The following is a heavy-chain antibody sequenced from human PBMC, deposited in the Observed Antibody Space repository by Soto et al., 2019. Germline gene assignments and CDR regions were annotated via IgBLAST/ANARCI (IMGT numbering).Heavy chain of an antibody. V-gene: IGHV1-8*01. CDR2: MNPNTGSS. D-gene: IGHD1-1*01. CDR3: ARRAETNGWNGFGADKYYFDF. J-gene: IGHJ4*02. CDR1: GYTFISYD. Sequence: WASVKVSCKASGYTFISYDIYWVRQATGQGLEWMGWMNPNTGSSGYAQKFQGRVTMTSDTSISTAHMELSSLRSEDTAVYYCARRAETNGWNGFGADKYYFDFWGQGTLVTVSS.